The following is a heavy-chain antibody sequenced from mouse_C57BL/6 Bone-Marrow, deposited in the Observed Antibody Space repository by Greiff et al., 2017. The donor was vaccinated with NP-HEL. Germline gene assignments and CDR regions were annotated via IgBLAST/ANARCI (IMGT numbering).Heavy chain of an antibody. V-gene: IGHV7-3*01. D-gene: IGHD2-5*01. CDR2: IRNKANGYTT. CDR1: GFTFTDYY. Sequence: EVQGVESGGGLVQPGGSLSLSCAASGFTFTDYYMSWVRQPPGKALEWLGFIRNKANGYTTEYSASVKGRFTIARDNYQSILYLQMNALRAEDSATYYCARYAHCSNYAMVYWGQGTSVTVSS. CDR3: ARYAHCSNYAMVY. J-gene: IGHJ4*01.